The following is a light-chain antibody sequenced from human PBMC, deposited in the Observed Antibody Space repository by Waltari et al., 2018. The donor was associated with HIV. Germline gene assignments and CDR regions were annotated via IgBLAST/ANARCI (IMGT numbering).Light chain of an antibody. CDR1: HPPIRAVLA. CDR2: GNS. Sequence: QSVLTHPPSVSASPGQRVTISFPGSHPPIRAVLAGSCYPHLPGTVPKLLIYGNSDRPSGVPDRFSVSKSGTSASLAITGLQAEDEAHYYCQSYDSSLSGWVFGGGTKLTVL. V-gene: IGLV1-40*01. J-gene: IGLJ3*02. CDR3: QSYDSSLSGWV.